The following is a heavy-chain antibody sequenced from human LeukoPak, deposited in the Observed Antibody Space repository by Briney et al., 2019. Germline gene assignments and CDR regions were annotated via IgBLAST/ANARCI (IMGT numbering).Heavy chain of an antibody. CDR1: GGSFSGNY. J-gene: IGHJ4*02. CDR2: SSPTGDIT. D-gene: IGHD3-16*02. V-gene: IGHV4-34*01. Sequence: SETLSLTCAVYGGSFSGNYWTLIRQTPGRGLEWIGESSPTGDITGYNPSLKGRATISVDSSKNQFSLKLTSVTAADTGVYYCARVPDFVARPCDSWGPGTLVTVSS. CDR3: ARVPDFVARPCDS.